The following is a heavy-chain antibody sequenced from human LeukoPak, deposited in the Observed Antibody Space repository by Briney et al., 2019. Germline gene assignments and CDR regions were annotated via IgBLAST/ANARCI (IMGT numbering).Heavy chain of an antibody. V-gene: IGHV4-34*01. CDR2: IYHSGST. CDR1: GGSFSGNY. CDR3: ARGNSDRFPPYMDY. J-gene: IGHJ4*02. Sequence: PSETLSLTCAVYGGSFSGNYWGWIRQSPGKGLEWIGTIYHSGSTYYNPSLKSRVTISVDTSKNQISLRLSSVTAADTAIYYCARGNSDRFPPYMDYWGQGILVIVSS. D-gene: IGHD2-21*01.